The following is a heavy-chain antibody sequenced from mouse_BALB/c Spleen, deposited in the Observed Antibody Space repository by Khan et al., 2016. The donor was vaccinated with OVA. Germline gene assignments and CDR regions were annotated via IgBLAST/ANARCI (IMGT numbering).Heavy chain of an antibody. J-gene: IGHJ4*01. CDR2: IWGGGTT. CDR3: AKLLWSHYYAMDY. D-gene: IGHD1-1*02. Sequence: VQLQESGPGLVASSQSLSITCTVSGFSLTDYGVGWIRQPPGKGLEWLGVIWGGGTTYYNSVLKSRLSISKDNSQSQVFLKMNSLQTDDTAMYYCAKLLWSHYYAMDYWGQGTSVTVSS. CDR1: GFSLTDYG. V-gene: IGHV2-6-5*01.